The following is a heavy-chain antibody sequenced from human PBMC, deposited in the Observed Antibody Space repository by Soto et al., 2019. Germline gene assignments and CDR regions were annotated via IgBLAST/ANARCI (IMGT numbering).Heavy chain of an antibody. Sequence: GGSLRLSCAASGFTFDDYTMHWVRQAPGKGLEWVPLISWDGGSTYYADSVKGRFTISRDNSKNSLYLQMNSLRTEDTALYYCAKDLIAAVPRAPNYGVDVWGQGTTVTVSS. CDR1: GFTFDDYT. CDR2: ISWDGGST. J-gene: IGHJ6*02. D-gene: IGHD6-13*01. V-gene: IGHV3-43*01. CDR3: AKDLIAAVPRAPNYGVDV.